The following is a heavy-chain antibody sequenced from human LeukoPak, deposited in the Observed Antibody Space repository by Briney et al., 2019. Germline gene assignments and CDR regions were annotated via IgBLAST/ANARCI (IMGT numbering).Heavy chain of an antibody. Sequence: GGSLRLSCAASGLAVTNNYMTWVRQAPGKGLEWASVIYSGGRTSYAASVKGRFTISRDNAKNTVYIQVSGLKVDDTAVYYCARGTSSGYYRTEAFDLWGQGTLVTVSS. V-gene: IGHV3-66*01. CDR1: GLAVTNNY. CDR3: ARGTSSGYYRTEAFDL. CDR2: IYSGGRT. D-gene: IGHD3-22*01. J-gene: IGHJ3*01.